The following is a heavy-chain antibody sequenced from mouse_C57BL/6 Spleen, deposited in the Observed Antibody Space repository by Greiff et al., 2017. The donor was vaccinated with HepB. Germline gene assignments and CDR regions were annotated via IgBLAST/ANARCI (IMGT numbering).Heavy chain of an antibody. CDR3: TYSNYFHWYFDV. V-gene: IGHV1-15*01. J-gene: IGHJ1*03. Sequence: VQLVESGAELVRPGASVTLSCKASGYTFTDYEMHWVKQTPVHGLEWIGAIDPETGGTAYNQKFKGKAILTADKSSSTAYMELRSLTSEDSAVYYCTYSNYFHWYFDVWGTGTTVTVSS. CDR2: IDPETGGT. D-gene: IGHD2-5*01. CDR1: GYTFTDYE.